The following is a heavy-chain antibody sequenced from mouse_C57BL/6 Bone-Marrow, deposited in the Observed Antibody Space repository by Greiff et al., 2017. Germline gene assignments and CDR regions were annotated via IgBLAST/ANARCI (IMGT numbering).Heavy chain of an antibody. D-gene: IGHD1-1*01. V-gene: IGHV1-59*01. CDR1: GYTFTSYW. CDR3: ARDLYGSSPFDY. Sequence: VQLQQPGAELVRPGTSVKLSCKASGYTFTSYWMHWVKQRPGQGLEWIGVIDPSDSYTNYNQKFKGKATLTVDTSSSTADMQLSSLTSEDSAVYYCARDLYGSSPFDYWGQGTTLTVSS. CDR2: IDPSDSYT. J-gene: IGHJ2*01.